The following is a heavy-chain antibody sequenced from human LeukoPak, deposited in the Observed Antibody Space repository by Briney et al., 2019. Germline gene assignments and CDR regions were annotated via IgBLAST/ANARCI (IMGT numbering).Heavy chain of an antibody. CDR2: SSVYNGNT. CDR3: ARDVNEMAVARKAAWFDP. J-gene: IGHJ5*02. V-gene: IGHV1-18*01. Sequence: ASVKVSCKASGYTLRNYDISWVRQAPGQGLEWMGWSSVYNGNTNYEQKFQGRVTMTRDMSTSTVYMELSSLRSEDTAVYYCARDVNEMAVARKAAWFDPWGQGTLVTVSS. D-gene: IGHD6-19*01. CDR1: GYTLRNYD.